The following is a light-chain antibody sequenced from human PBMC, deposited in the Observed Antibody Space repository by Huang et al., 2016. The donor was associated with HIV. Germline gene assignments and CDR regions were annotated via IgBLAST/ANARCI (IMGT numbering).Light chain of an antibody. J-gene: IGKJ2*01. CDR2: GAS. CDR1: QSVSSSY. Sequence: EIVLTQSPGTLSLSPGERATLSCRASQSVSSSYLAWYPQKPGQAPRLLVYGASNRATGLPDRFSGSGSGTDFPLTISRLEPEDFAVYYCQQYGSSPYTFGQGTKLEIK. CDR3: QQYGSSPYT. V-gene: IGKV3-20*01.